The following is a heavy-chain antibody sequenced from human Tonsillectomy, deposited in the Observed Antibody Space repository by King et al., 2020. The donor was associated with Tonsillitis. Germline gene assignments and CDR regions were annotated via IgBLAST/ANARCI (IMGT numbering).Heavy chain of an antibody. V-gene: IGHV4-34*01. CDR2: INHSGST. J-gene: IGHJ6*02. CDR3: ATGKCIAVAGWGMDV. CDR1: GGSFSGYY. D-gene: IGHD6-19*01. Sequence: VQLQQWGAGLLKPSETLSLTCAVYGGSFSGYYWSWIRQPPGKGLEWIGEINHSGSTNYNPSLKSRVTISVDTSKNQFSLKLSSVTAADTAVYYCATGKCIAVAGWGMDVWGQGTTVTVSS.